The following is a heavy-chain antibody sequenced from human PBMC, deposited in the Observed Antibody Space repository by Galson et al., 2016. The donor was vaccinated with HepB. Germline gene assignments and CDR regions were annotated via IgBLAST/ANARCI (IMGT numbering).Heavy chain of an antibody. Sequence: SETLSLTCAVSGDSISSSNWWSWVRQPPGKGLEWIGEIYHSGSTYYNPSLKSRVTISVDTSKNQFSLKLSSVTAADTAVYYCARVAAAGYYFDYWGQGTLVTVSS. CDR2: IYHSGST. V-gene: IGHV4-4*02. J-gene: IGHJ4*02. CDR1: GDSISSSNW. D-gene: IGHD6-13*01. CDR3: ARVAAAGYYFDY.